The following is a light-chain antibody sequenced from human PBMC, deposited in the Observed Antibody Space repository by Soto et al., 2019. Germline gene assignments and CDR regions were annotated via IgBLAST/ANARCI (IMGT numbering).Light chain of an antibody. J-gene: IGLJ1*01. CDR2: AVS. Sequence: QSVLTQPASVSGSPGQSITISCTGTSRDVGAYDYVSWYQQHPGKAPQLMIYAVSNRPSGVSNRFSASKSGNTASLFISGLQAEDEADYYCSSYTSDSSYVFGSGTKVTVL. CDR1: SRDVGAYDY. V-gene: IGLV2-14*01. CDR3: SSYTSDSSYV.